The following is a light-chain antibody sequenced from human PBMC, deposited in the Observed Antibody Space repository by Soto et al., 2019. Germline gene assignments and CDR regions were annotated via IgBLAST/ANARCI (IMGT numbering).Light chain of an antibody. Sequence: DIPITQSPSSRSASVGARVTITCRASQSISSYLNWYQQKPGKAPKLLIYATSSLQSGVPSRFSDSGSGTDVTLTISSLQPEDFATYYCQQSYSTPLTFGGGTKVDIK. CDR1: QSISSY. CDR3: QQSYSTPLT. J-gene: IGKJ4*01. V-gene: IGKV1-39*01. CDR2: ATS.